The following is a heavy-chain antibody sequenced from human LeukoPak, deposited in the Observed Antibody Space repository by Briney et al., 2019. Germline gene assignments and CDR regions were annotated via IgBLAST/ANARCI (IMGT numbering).Heavy chain of an antibody. D-gene: IGHD6-13*01. J-gene: IGHJ4*02. CDR1: GFTFSSYG. CDR3: ARDYRGIAAAGHDY. Sequence: GGSLRLSCAASGFTFSSYGMHWVRQAPGKGLEWVAFIRYDGSNKYYADSVKGRFTISRDNAKNSLYLQMNSLRAEDTAVYYCARDYRGIAAAGHDYWGQGTLVTVSS. CDR2: IRYDGSNK. V-gene: IGHV3-30*02.